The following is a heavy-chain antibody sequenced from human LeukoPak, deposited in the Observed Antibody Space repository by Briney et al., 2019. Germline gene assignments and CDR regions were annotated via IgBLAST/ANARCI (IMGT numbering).Heavy chain of an antibody. D-gene: IGHD2-15*01. Sequence: ASVKVSCKASGYTFTGYYIHWVRQAPGQGLEWMGWINTNTGNPTYAQGFTGRFVFSLDTSVSTAYLQISSLKAEDTAVYYCARAWYATQSYYYMDVWGKGTTVTVSS. V-gene: IGHV7-4-1*02. J-gene: IGHJ6*03. CDR2: INTNTGNP. CDR1: GYTFTGYY. CDR3: ARAWYATQSYYYMDV.